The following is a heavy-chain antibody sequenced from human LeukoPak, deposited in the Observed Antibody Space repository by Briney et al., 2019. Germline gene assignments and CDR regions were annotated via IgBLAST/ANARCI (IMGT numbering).Heavy chain of an antibody. CDR1: GGSISSGGYY. D-gene: IGHD6-19*01. Sequence: PSETLSLTCTVSGGSISSGGYYWSWIRQHPGKGLEWIGYIYYSGSTNYNPSLKSRVTISVDTSKNQFSLKLSSVTAADTAVYYCARVSSGWGVPLFDYWGQGTLVTVSS. CDR3: ARVSSGWGVPLFDY. V-gene: IGHV4-61*08. J-gene: IGHJ4*02. CDR2: IYYSGST.